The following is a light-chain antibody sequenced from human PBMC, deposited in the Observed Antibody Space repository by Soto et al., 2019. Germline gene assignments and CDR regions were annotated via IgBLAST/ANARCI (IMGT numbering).Light chain of an antibody. Sequence: QLVLTQPPSASGTPWQRITISCSGSSSNIGSHTVNWHQQVPGTAPKLLIYSNNERPSGVPDRFSGSKSGTSASLAISGLQSGDEADYYCAAWDDSLNGVIFGGGTKLTVL. V-gene: IGLV1-44*01. CDR2: SNN. CDR3: AAWDDSLNGVI. J-gene: IGLJ2*01. CDR1: SSNIGSHT.